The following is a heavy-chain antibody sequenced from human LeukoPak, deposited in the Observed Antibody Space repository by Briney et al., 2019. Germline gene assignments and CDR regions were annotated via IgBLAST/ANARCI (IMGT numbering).Heavy chain of an antibody. J-gene: IGHJ3*02. CDR3: ARDFMAASDAFDI. V-gene: IGHV1-69*13. CDR2: TIPIFGTA. Sequence: PVKVSCKASGGTFSSYAISWVRQAPGQGLEWMGGTIPIFGTANYAQKFQGRVTITADESTSTAYMELSSLRSEDTAVYYCARDFMAASDAFDIWGQGTMVTVSS. D-gene: IGHD6-13*01. CDR1: GGTFSSYA.